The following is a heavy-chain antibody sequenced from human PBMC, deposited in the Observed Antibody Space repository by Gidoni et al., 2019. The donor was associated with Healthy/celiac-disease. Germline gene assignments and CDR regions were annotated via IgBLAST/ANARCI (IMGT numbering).Heavy chain of an antibody. J-gene: IGHJ6*02. D-gene: IGHD6-13*01. CDR1: AFTFSRSC. Sequence: EVQLLESGGGLVQPGVSLRLSCAASAFTFSRSCMHWVRRAPGKGLVWVSRTNSDGRSTSYADSVKGRFTISRDNAKNTLYLQMNSLRAEDTAVYYCARVHGQQLARLPDYYYGMDVWGQGTTVTVSS. CDR2: TNSDGRST. CDR3: ARVHGQQLARLPDYYYGMDV. V-gene: IGHV3-74*01.